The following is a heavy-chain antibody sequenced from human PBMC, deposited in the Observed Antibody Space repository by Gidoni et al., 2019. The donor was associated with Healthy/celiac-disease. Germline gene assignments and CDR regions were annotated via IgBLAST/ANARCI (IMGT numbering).Heavy chain of an antibody. CDR3: ARGGGYNWNVGLGYFDL. Sequence: QVQLVQSGAEVKKPGASVKVSCKASGYTLPGYYMHWVRQAPGQGLEWMGRINPNSGGTNDAQKVQGRGTMTRDTSISTAYMELSRLRSDDTAVYYCARGGGYNWNVGLGYFDLWGRGTLVTVSS. CDR2: INPNSGGT. V-gene: IGHV1-2*06. CDR1: GYTLPGYY. J-gene: IGHJ2*01. D-gene: IGHD1-1*01.